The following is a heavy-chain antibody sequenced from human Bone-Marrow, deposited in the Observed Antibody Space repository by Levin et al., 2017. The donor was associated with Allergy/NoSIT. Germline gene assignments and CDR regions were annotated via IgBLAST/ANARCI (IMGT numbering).Heavy chain of an antibody. CDR3: ARDGQFCDTGTCLNPYFLDW. Sequence: GESLKISCAASGFTFSRYWMHWVRQAPGKGLMWISHINSDGSDTNYADSVKGRFTISRDNAKNTLDLQMNSLTAEDTAVYYCARDGQFCDTGTCLNPYFLDWWGQGTLVTVSS. J-gene: IGHJ4*02. V-gene: IGHV3-74*01. CDR2: INSDGSDT. CDR1: GFTFSRYW. D-gene: IGHD2-8*02.